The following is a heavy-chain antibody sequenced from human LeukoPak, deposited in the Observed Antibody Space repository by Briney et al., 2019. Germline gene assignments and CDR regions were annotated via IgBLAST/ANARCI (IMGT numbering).Heavy chain of an antibody. CDR1: GGSISSGSYY. CDR3: AIGTGTTSYYYYYMDV. Sequence: SETLSLTCTVSGGSISSGSYYWSWIRQPAGKGLEWIGRIYTSGSTNYNPSLKSRVTISLDTSKNQFSLKLTSVTAADTAVYYCAIGTGTTSYYYYYMDVWGKGTTVTVSS. J-gene: IGHJ6*03. V-gene: IGHV4-61*02. D-gene: IGHD1-1*01. CDR2: IYTSGST.